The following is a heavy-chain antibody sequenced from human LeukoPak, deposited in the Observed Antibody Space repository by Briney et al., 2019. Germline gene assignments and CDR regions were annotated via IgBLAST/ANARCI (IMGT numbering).Heavy chain of an antibody. D-gene: IGHD1-20*01. CDR2: IYTSGST. CDR1: GGSISSGSYY. Sequence: SETLSLTCTVSGGSISSGSYYWSWIRQPAGKGLEWIGRIYTSGSTNYNPSLKSRVTISVDTSKNQFSLKLSSVTAADTAVYYCARVDNWINWFDPWGQGTLVTVSS. V-gene: IGHV4-61*02. J-gene: IGHJ5*02. CDR3: ARVDNWINWFDP.